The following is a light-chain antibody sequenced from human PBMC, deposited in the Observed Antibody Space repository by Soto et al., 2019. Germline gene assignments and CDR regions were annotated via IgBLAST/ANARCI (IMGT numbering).Light chain of an antibody. V-gene: IGKV1-39*01. J-gene: IGKJ3*01. Sequence: IRMTQSPSSLSASVGDRVTVTCRASQSISTYLYWYQQKPGKAPKLLIYAASSLETGVPSRFSGSGSGTDFTLTISSLQPEDFATYFCQQSYTTPFTFGPGTKVDI. CDR2: AAS. CDR1: QSISTY. CDR3: QQSYTTPFT.